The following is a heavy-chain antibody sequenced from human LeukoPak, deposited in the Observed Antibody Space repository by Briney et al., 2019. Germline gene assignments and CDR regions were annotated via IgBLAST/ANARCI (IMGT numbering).Heavy chain of an antibody. V-gene: IGHV4-59*01. J-gene: IGHJ3*02. CDR2: IYYSGTT. CDR3: ARRLGDYGNYGNAFDM. Sequence: SETLSLTCTVSGDSISSSYWSWIRRPPGKGLDWIGYIYYSGTTKYNPSLKSRVTISVDTSKNQFSLKLSSVTAADTAVYYCARRLGDYGNYGNAFDMWGQGTLVTVSS. D-gene: IGHD4-11*01. CDR1: GDSISSSY.